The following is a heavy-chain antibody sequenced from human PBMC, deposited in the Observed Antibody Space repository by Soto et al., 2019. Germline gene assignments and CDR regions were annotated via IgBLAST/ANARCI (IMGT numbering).Heavy chain of an antibody. CDR3: ARDLDPSGSYYTNY. Sequence: ASVKVSCKTSGYTFSTIGITWVRQAPGQGLEWMGWISPHKGDTYYAQRLQGRVTMTTDTSTSTAYMELRGLRSDDTAVYFCARDLDPSGSYYTNYWGQGTLVTVSS. CDR1: GYTFSTIG. J-gene: IGHJ4*02. CDR2: ISPHKGDT. D-gene: IGHD3-10*01. V-gene: IGHV1-18*01.